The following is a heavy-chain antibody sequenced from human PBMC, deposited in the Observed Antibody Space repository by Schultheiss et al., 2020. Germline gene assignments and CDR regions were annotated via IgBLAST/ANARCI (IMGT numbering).Heavy chain of an antibody. V-gene: IGHV4-59*01. Sequence: SETLSLTCTVSGGSISSYYWSWIRQPPGKGLEWIGYIYYSGSTNYNPSLKSRVTISVDTSKNLFSLKLSSVTAADTAVYYCAREQLYSSMGLVNWFDPWGQGTLVTVSS. J-gene: IGHJ5*02. CDR3: AREQLYSSMGLVNWFDP. CDR1: GGSISSYY. D-gene: IGHD6-13*01. CDR2: IYYSGST.